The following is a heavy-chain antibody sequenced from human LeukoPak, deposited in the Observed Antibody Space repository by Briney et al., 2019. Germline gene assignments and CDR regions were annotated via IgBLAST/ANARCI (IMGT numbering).Heavy chain of an antibody. V-gene: IGHV1-2*02. J-gene: IGHJ4*02. CDR2: INPNSGGT. Sequence: ASVNVSCKASGYTVTGYYMHWVRQAPGQGLEWMGWINPNSGGTNYAQKFQGRVTMTRDTTISTAYMELSRLRSDDTAVYYCARGGGYYYDSSGYMDFDYGGQGAPVTVSS. D-gene: IGHD3-22*01. CDR1: GYTVTGYY. CDR3: ARGGGYYYDSSGYMDFDY.